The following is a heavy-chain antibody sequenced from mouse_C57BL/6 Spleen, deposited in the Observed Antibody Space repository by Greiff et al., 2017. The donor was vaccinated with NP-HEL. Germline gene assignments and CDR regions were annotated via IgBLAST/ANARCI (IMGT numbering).Heavy chain of an antibody. D-gene: IGHD2-5*01. CDR3: SKEDYRNHFAY. J-gene: IGHJ3*01. V-gene: IGHV2-3*01. Sequence: VKLVESGPGLVAPSQSLSITCTVSGFSLTSYGVSWVRQPPGKGLELLGVIWGDGSTTYHSALISRLSISKDNSKSQVFVKLNSLQTDDTATYYCSKEDYRNHFAYWGQGTLVTVSA. CDR2: IWGDGST. CDR1: GFSLTSYG.